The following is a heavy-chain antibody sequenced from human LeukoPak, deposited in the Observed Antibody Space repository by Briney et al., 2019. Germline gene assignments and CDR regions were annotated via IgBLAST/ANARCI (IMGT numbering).Heavy chain of an antibody. V-gene: IGHV3-74*01. CDR1: GFSFSSTW. Sequence: GGSLRLSCAASGFSFSSTWMHWVRQVPGKGLVWVSRINSDGSSTIYADSVRGRFTISRDNAKNSLSLQMNSLRAEDTAVYSCARVKAYIDVWGKGTTVTVSS. CDR2: INSDGSST. CDR3: ARVKAYIDV. J-gene: IGHJ6*03.